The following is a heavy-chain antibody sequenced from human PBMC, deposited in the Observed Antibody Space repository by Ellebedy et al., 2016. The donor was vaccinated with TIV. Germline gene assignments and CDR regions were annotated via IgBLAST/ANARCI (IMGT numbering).Heavy chain of an antibody. Sequence: GGSLRLSCEASGFTFRNHTMHWVRQAPGKGLEWVATMSYDGGSEFYSDSVKGRFTISRDNSKSTLFLQMNSLRSEDTAVFYCAKDGGAGYSSGRFDYWGQGTLVTVSS. CDR3: AKDGGAGYSSGRFDY. J-gene: IGHJ4*02. CDR1: GFTFRNHT. D-gene: IGHD6-19*01. V-gene: IGHV3-30-3*01. CDR2: MSYDGGSE.